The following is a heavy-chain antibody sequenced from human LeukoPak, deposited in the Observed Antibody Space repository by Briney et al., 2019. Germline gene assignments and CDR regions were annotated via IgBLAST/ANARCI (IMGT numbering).Heavy chain of an antibody. V-gene: IGHV4-34*01. CDR1: GGSFSGYY. J-gene: IGHJ4*02. D-gene: IGHD2-2*01. CDR2: INHSGST. Sequence: SETLSLTCAVYGGSFSGYYWSWIRQPPGKGLEWIGEINHSGSTNYNPSLKSRVTISVDTSKNQFSLKLSPVTAADTAVYCCARGAKCSSTSCFRPSSRTVDYWGQGTLVTVSS. CDR3: ARGAKCSSTSCFRPSSRTVDY.